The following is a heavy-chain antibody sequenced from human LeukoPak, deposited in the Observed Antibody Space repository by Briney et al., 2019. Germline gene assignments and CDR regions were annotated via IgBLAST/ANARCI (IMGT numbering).Heavy chain of an antibody. CDR3: ARDRVGYDYVWGSYPVSFDY. J-gene: IGHJ4*02. CDR2: IIPIFGTA. CDR1: GGTFSSYA. D-gene: IGHD3-16*01. V-gene: IGHV1-69*01. Sequence: SVKVSCKASGGTFSSYAISWVRQAPGQGLERMGGIIPIFGTANYAQKFQGRVTITADESTSTAYMELSSLRSEDTAVYYCARDRVGYDYVWGSYPVSFDYWGQGTLVTVSS.